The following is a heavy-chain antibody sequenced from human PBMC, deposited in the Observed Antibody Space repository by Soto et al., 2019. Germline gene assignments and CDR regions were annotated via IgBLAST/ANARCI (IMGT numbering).Heavy chain of an antibody. J-gene: IGHJ4*02. D-gene: IGHD3-3*01. Sequence: PSETLSLTCTVSGGSISVDYWSWIRQPPGKGLEWIGYIYYSGSTNYNPSLKSRVTISVDTSKNQFSLKLSSVTAADTAVYYCARGPTIFGVVIISGAFDYWGQGTLVTVSS. V-gene: IGHV4-59*12. CDR2: IYYSGST. CDR3: ARGPTIFGVVIISGAFDY. CDR1: GGSISVDY.